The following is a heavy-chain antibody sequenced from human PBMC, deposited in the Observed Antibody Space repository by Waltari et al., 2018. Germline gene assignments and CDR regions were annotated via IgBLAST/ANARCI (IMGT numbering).Heavy chain of an antibody. CDR2: IHHSGPA. V-gene: IGHV4-39*01. Sequence: QLQLQESGPGLVKPLETLSLTCTVSGGSVGSRLPYWGWIRQSPGKGLEWIASIHHSGPAYYNPSLQSRLTISVDKSRTQISLRVTSVTAADAAVYYCATQVVGATGLGYWGLGTLVIVSS. CDR1: GGSVGSRLPY. CDR3: ATQVVGATGLGY. D-gene: IGHD1-26*01. J-gene: IGHJ4*02.